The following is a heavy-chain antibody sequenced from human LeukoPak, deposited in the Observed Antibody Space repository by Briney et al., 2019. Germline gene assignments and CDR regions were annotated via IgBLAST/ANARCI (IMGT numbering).Heavy chain of an antibody. Sequence: SETLSLTCAVYGGSFSGYYWSWIRQPPGKGLEWIGEINHSGSTNYNPSLKSRVTISVDTSKNQFSLKLRSVTAADTAVYYCASGAGYYDSSGYYLSAFDIWGQGTMVTVSS. J-gene: IGHJ3*02. CDR2: INHSGST. D-gene: IGHD3-22*01. CDR1: GGSFSGYY. V-gene: IGHV4-34*01. CDR3: ASGAGYYDSSGYYLSAFDI.